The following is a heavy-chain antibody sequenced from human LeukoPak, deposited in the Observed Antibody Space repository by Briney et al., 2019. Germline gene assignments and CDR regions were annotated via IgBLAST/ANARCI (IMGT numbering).Heavy chain of an antibody. CDR3: ARGVVENYFDY. D-gene: IGHD2-15*01. CDR1: GFTFSSYD. CDR2: IGTAGDT. J-gene: IGHJ4*02. V-gene: IGHV3-13*01. Sequence: GESLRLSCAASGFTFSSYDMHWVRQATGKGLEWVSAIGTAGDTYYPGSVKGRFTISRENAKNSLYLQMNSLRAGDTAVYYCARGVVENYFDYWGQGTLVTVSS.